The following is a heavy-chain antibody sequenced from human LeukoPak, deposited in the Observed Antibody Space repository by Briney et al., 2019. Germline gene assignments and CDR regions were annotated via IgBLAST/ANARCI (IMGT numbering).Heavy chain of an antibody. Sequence: GGSLRLSCVASGFTFSSYEMNWVRQAPGKGLEWVSYISSSGSTIYYADSVKGRFTISRDIPKNTVYLQMNSLTVEDTAVYSCARAQHRGWGFDYWGQGTLVTVSS. CDR3: ARAQHRGWGFDY. J-gene: IGHJ4*02. D-gene: IGHD1-26*01. V-gene: IGHV3-48*03. CDR2: ISSSGSTI. CDR1: GFTFSSYE.